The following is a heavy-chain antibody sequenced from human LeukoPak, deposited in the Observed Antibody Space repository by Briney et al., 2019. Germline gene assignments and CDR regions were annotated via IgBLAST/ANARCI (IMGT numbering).Heavy chain of an antibody. CDR3: ARDPNSYGGNPRDYYYGMDV. CDR1: GFTFSSYW. V-gene: IGHV3-7*03. CDR2: IKQDGSEK. D-gene: IGHD4-23*01. J-gene: IGHJ6*02. Sequence: GGSLRLSCAASGFTFSSYWMSWVRQAPGKGLEWVANIKQDGSEKYYVDSVKGRFTISSDNAKNSLYLQMNSLRAEDTAVYYCARDPNSYGGNPRDYYYGMDVWGQGTTVTVSS.